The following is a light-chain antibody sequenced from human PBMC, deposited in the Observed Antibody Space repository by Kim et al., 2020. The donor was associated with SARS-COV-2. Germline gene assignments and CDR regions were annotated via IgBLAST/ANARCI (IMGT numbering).Light chain of an antibody. V-gene: IGKV3-11*01. CDR1: QSVSSY. CDR3: QQRSNWPPLLT. Sequence: PGERATLSCRASQSVSSYLAWYQQKPGQAPRLLIYDASNRATGIPARFSGSGSGTDFTLTISSLEPEDFAVYYCQQRSNWPPLLTFGGWTKVDIK. CDR2: DAS. J-gene: IGKJ4*01.